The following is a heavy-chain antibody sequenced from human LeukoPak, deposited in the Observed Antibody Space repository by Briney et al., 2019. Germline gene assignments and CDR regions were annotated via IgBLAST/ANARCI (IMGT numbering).Heavy chain of an antibody. D-gene: IGHD6-25*01. CDR3: ARDGTPNYSSGWVYMDV. CDR1: GFTFSSYE. Sequence: GGSLRLSCAASGFTFSSYEMNWVRQAPGKGLEWLSYIGSSDSTTHYADSVKGRFTISRDNAKNSLYLQMNSMRVEDTAVYYCARDGTPNYSSGWVYMDVWGEGTTVTISS. J-gene: IGHJ6*03. CDR2: IGSSDSTT. V-gene: IGHV3-48*03.